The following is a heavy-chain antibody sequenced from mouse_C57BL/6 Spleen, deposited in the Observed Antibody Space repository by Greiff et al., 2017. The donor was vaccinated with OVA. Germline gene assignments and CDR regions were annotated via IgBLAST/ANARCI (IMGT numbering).Heavy chain of an antibody. J-gene: IGHJ4*01. V-gene: IGHV5-6*01. D-gene: IGHD1-3*01. Sequence: EVQLVESGGDLVKPGGSLKLSCAASGFTFSSYGMSWVRQTPDKRLEWVATISSGGSYTYYPDSVKGRFTISRDNAKNTLYLQMSSLKSEDTAMYYCARLPEWPGAMDYWGQGTSVTVSS. CDR1: GFTFSSYG. CDR3: ARLPEWPGAMDY. CDR2: ISSGGSYT.